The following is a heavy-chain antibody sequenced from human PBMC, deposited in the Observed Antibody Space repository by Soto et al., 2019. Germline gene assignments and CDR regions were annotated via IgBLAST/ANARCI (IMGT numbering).Heavy chain of an antibody. CDR3: ARDCGKGYGMDV. J-gene: IGHJ6*02. CDR2: ISSRSSTI. CDR1: GFTFTNYN. V-gene: IGHV3-48*02. Sequence: PGGSLRLSCAASGFTFTNYNMNWVRQAPGKGLEWASYISSRSSTIYNADSVKGRFTISRDNAKNSLYLQMNSLRDEDTDVYYCARDCGKGYGMDVWGQGTTVTVSS.